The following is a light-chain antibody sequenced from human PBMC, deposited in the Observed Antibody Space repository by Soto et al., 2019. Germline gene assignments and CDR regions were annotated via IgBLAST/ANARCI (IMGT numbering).Light chain of an antibody. Sequence: SYELTQPPSVSVAPGKTARITCGGKNIGSKTVHWHQQKPGQAPVLVIYYDRDRPSGIPERFSGSNSGNTATLTISRVEAADEADYYCQVWDSSSDQSVFGGGTKVTVL. CDR3: QVWDSSSDQSV. CDR2: YDR. CDR1: NIGSKT. V-gene: IGLV3-21*04. J-gene: IGLJ2*01.